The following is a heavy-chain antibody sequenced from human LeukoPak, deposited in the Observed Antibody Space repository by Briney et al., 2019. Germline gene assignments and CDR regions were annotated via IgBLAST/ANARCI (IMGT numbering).Heavy chain of an antibody. CDR2: ISYDGSNK. CDR1: GFTFSSYA. Sequence: GGSLRLSCAASGFTFSSYAMHWVRQAPGKGLEWVAVISYDGSNKYYADSVKGRFTISRDNSKNTLYLQMNSPRAEDTAVYYCAKARGPLIVVVVAAPLWGQGTLVTVSS. D-gene: IGHD2-15*01. J-gene: IGHJ4*02. V-gene: IGHV3-30-3*01. CDR3: AKARGPLIVVVVAAPL.